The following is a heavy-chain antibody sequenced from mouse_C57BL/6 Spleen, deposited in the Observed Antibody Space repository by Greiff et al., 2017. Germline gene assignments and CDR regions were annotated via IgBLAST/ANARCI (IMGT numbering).Heavy chain of an antibody. D-gene: IGHD2-4*01. V-gene: IGHV1-52*01. CDR3: ARHYDYVGSWFAY. J-gene: IGHJ3*01. CDR2: IDPSDSAT. CDR1: GYTFTSYW. Sequence: QVQLQQPGAELVRPGSSVKLSCKASGYTFTSYWMHWVKQRTIQGLEWIGNIDPSDSATNYNQKFKDKATLTVDKSSSTAYMQLSSLTSEDSAVYYCARHYDYVGSWFAYWGQGTLVTGSA.